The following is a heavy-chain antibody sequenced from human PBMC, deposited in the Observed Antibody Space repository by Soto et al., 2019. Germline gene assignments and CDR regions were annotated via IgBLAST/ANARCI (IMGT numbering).Heavy chain of an antibody. CDR1: GGTFSSYA. V-gene: IGHV1-69*01. J-gene: IGHJ4*02. CDR2: IIPIFGTA. D-gene: IGHD3-22*01. CDR3: ARDVSGGYYDSRGYSAAPFDY. Sequence: QVQLVQSGAEVKKPGSSVKVSCKASGGTFSSYAISWVRQAPGQGLEWMGGIIPIFGTANYAQKFQGRVTITADESTSTAYMELSSLRSEDTAVYYCARDVSGGYYDSRGYSAAPFDYWGQGTLVTVSS.